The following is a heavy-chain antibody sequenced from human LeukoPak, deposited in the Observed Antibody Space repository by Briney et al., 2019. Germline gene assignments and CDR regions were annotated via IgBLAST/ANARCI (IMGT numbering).Heavy chain of an antibody. CDR2: IKQDGSEK. Sequence: PGGSLRLSCAASGFTFSSYWMSWVRQAPGKGLEWVANIKQDGSEKYYVDSVKGRFTISRDNAKNSLYLQMNSLKAEDTAVYYCARNTYPYDSSGYYPYYFDYWGQGTLVTVSS. J-gene: IGHJ4*02. CDR1: GFTFSSYW. CDR3: ARNTYPYDSSGYYPYYFDY. V-gene: IGHV3-7*01. D-gene: IGHD3-22*01.